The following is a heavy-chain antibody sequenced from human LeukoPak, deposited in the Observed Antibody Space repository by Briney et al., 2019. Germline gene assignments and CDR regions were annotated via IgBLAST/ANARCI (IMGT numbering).Heavy chain of an antibody. CDR1: GFTFRSYA. CDR3: ARSRSGSVAGTSDY. Sequence: GGSLRLSCAASGFTFRSYAMSRVRQAPGKALEWVSSVSTDGDTYYTDSVKGRFTISRDVSRNTLFLQMISLRADDTALYYCARSRSGSVAGTSDYWGQGTLVIVSS. D-gene: IGHD6-19*01. V-gene: IGHV3-23*01. J-gene: IGHJ4*02. CDR2: VSTDGDT.